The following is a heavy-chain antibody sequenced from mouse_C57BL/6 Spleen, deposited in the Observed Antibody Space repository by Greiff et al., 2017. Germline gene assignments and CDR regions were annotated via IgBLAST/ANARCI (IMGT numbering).Heavy chain of an antibody. CDR3: YYGSSYGYAMDY. CDR2: IYPGDGDT. J-gene: IGHJ4*01. D-gene: IGHD1-1*01. CDR1: GYAFSSYW. V-gene: IGHV1-80*01. Sequence: VQLQESGAELVKPGASVKISCKASGYAFSSYWMNWVKQRPGKGLEWIGQIYPGDGDTNYNGQFKGKATLTADNSSSTAYMQLSSLASEDSAVYFCYYGSSYGYAMDYWGQGTSVTVSS.